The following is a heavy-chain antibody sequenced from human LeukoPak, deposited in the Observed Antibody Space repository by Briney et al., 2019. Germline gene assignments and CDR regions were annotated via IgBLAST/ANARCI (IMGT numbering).Heavy chain of an antibody. Sequence: GGSLRLSCAASRLTFNNAWMSWVRQAPGKGLEWVSAISGSGDNTYYADSVKGRFTISRDNSKSTLYLQMNSLRAEDTAVYYCVKRPAFDIWGQGTMVTVSS. CDR1: RLTFNNAW. CDR3: VKRPAFDI. J-gene: IGHJ3*02. V-gene: IGHV3-23*01. CDR2: ISGSGDNT.